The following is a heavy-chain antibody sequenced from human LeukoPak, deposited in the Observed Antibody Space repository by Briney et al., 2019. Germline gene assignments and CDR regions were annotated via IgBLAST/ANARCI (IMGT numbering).Heavy chain of an antibody. Sequence: GASVKVSCKASGYTFTGYYMHWVRQAPGQGLEWMGWINPNSGGTNYAQKFQGRVTMTRDTSISTAYMELSRLRSDDTAVYYCAREEIRYFDWLPTWGQGTLVTVSS. V-gene: IGHV1-2*02. CDR3: AREEIRYFDWLPT. CDR1: GYTFTGYY. D-gene: IGHD3-9*01. CDR2: INPNSGGT. J-gene: IGHJ5*02.